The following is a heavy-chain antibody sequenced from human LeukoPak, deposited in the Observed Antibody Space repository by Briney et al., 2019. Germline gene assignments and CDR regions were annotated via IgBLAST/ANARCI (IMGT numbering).Heavy chain of an antibody. J-gene: IGHJ5*02. V-gene: IGHV1-8*03. CDR3: ARDGEIQPFDP. D-gene: IGHD5-18*01. CDR2: MNPDSGDT. Sequence: ASVKVSCKASGYSFTTSDINWVRQATGQGLEWMGWMNPDSGDTGYAQKFQGRLTITRHTSINTAYMELSGLRSDDSAVYYCARDGEIQPFDPWGQGTLVTVSS. CDR1: GYSFTTSD.